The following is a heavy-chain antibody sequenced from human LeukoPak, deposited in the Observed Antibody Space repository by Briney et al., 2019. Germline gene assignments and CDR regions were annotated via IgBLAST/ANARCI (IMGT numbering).Heavy chain of an antibody. D-gene: IGHD5-18*01. Sequence: PSETLSLTCAVYGGPFSGYYWSWIRQPPGKGLEWIGEINHSGSTNYNPSLKSRVTISVDTSKNQSSLKLSSVTAADTAVYYCARIKRPPGHSYGGGYYYYYYYMDVWGKGTTVTVSS. V-gene: IGHV4-34*01. CDR2: INHSGST. CDR1: GGPFSGYY. CDR3: ARIKRPPGHSYGGGYYYYYYYMDV. J-gene: IGHJ6*03.